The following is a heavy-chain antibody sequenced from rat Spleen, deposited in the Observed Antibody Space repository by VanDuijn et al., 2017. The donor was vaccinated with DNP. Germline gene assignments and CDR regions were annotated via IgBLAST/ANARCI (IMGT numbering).Heavy chain of an antibody. Sequence: EVQLVESGGDLVQPGRSLKLSCVASGFTFNDYWMTWIRQVPGKGLEWVASITSSGGGAFYPDSVKGRFTISRDTAKSTLYLQMDSLRSEDTATYYCATHTFTPGITTPFAYWGQGTLVTVSS. V-gene: IGHV5-31*01. CDR1: GFTFNDYW. CDR3: ATHTFTPGITTPFAY. CDR2: ITSSGGGA. J-gene: IGHJ3*01. D-gene: IGHD1-4*01.